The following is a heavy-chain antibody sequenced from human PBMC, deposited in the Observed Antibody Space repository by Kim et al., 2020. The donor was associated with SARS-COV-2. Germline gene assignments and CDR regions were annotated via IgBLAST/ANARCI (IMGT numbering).Heavy chain of an antibody. D-gene: IGHD6-13*01. V-gene: IGHV3-74*01. CDR1: GFIFTNKW. CDR2: IDTAGTGT. Sequence: GGSLRLSCAASGFIFTNKWMHWVRQVPGKGLVWVSRIDTAGTGTDYADSVKGRFTISRDNEKNTLYLQMNSLRGEDTAVYYCTTSIGSWSPDVWGQGTTVTVSS. CDR3: TTSIGSWSPDV. J-gene: IGHJ6*02.